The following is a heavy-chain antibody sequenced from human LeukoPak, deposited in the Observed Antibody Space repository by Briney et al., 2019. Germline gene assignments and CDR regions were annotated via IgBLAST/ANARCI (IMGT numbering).Heavy chain of an antibody. D-gene: IGHD4-17*01. Sequence: SVKVSCKASGGTFSSYAISWVRQAPGQGLEWMGRIIPILGITNYAQKFQGRVTITADKSTSTAYMELSSLRSEDTAVYYCARDPYGDYGAYGMDVWGQGTTVTVSS. CDR2: IIPILGIT. CDR1: GGTFSSYA. J-gene: IGHJ6*02. CDR3: ARDPYGDYGAYGMDV. V-gene: IGHV1-69*04.